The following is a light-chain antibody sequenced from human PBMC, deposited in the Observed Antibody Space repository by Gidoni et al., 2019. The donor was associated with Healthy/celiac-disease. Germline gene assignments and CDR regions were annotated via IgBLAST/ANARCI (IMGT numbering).Light chain of an antibody. J-gene: IGKJ4*01. CDR1: QSVFYSSDNKNY. V-gene: IGKV4-1*01. Sequence: DIVMTQSPDSLAVSLGERATINCKSSQSVFYSSDNKNYLAWYQQIPGQPPKLLIYWASTRESGVPDRFSGSGSGTDFTLTISSLQAEDVAVYYCQQYYSIPPTFGGGTKVEIK. CDR3: QQYYSIPPT. CDR2: WAS.